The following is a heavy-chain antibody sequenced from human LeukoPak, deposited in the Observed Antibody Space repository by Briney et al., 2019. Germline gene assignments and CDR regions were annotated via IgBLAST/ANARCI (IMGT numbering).Heavy chain of an antibody. CDR3: ARMNYVSSGWGAPFDY. J-gene: IGHJ4*02. Sequence: GGSLRLSCAASGVTVNSNYMSWVRQAPGKGLEWVSYIRTSGTNTDYTGSVKGRFTISRDNAKNSLYLQMNSLRAEDTAVYYCARMNYVSSGWGAPFDYWGQGTLVTVSS. D-gene: IGHD1-7*01. CDR2: IRTSGTNT. V-gene: IGHV3-11*06. CDR1: GVTVNSNY.